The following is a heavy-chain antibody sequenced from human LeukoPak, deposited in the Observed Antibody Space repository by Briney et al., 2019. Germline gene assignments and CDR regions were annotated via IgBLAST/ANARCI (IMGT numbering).Heavy chain of an antibody. CDR3: AKDLTYYYDSSGYYPDPPTPDY. CDR1: GFTFSSYG. CDR2: IRFDGSNK. D-gene: IGHD3-22*01. J-gene: IGHJ4*02. Sequence: GGSLRLSCAASGFTFSSYGMHWVRQAPGKGLEWVAFIRFDGSNKYYADSMKGRFTISRDNSKNTLYLQMNSLRAEDTAVYYCAKDLTYYYDSSGYYPDPPTPDYWGQGTLVTVSS. V-gene: IGHV3-30*02.